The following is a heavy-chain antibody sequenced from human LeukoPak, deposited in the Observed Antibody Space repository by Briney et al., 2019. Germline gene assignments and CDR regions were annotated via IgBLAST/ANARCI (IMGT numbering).Heavy chain of an antibody. CDR2: IYVGGSA. CDR1: GFTVGNNY. J-gene: IGHJ4*02. D-gene: IGHD3-9*01. Sequence: GGSLRLSCAASGFTVGNNYMSWVRQTPGKGLEWVSVIYVGGSAYYADSVKGRFTISGDSSKNTLYLQMNSLRAEDTAVYYCARLKIDGTHFDYWGQGTLVTVSS. CDR3: ARLKIDGTHFDY. V-gene: IGHV3-53*01.